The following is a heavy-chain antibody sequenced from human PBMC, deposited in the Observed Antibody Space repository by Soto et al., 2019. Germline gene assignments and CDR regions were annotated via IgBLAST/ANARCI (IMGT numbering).Heavy chain of an antibody. V-gene: IGHV4-59*01. D-gene: IGHD2-21*01. CDR3: ARVGEGYLIAPYFDY. CDR2: IYYSGST. Sequence: KTSETLSLTCTVSGGSISSYYWSWIRQPPGKGLEWIGYIYYSGSTNYNPSLKSRVTISVDTSKNQFSLKLSSVTAADTAVYYCARVGEGYLIAPYFDYWGQGTLVTVSS. CDR1: GGSISSYY. J-gene: IGHJ4*02.